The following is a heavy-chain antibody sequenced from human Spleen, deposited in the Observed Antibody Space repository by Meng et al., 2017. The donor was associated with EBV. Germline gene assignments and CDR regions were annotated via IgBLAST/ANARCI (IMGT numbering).Heavy chain of an antibody. CDR3: AAGNYF. CDR1: GYIFSNYG. CDR2: INTNTGNP. V-gene: IGHV7-4-1*02. J-gene: IGHJ4*02. Sequence: QVQLVESGFELKEPGSSVKVFCKASGYIFSNYGLNWVRQAPGQGLEWMGWINTNTGNPTYAQDFTGRFVFSVDTSVTTAHLQINNLKPDDTAVYYCAAGNYFWGQGTLVTASS. D-gene: IGHD1-1*01.